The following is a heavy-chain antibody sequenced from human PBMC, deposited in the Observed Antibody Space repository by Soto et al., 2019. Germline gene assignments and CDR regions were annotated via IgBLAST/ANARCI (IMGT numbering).Heavy chain of an antibody. CDR1: GFSFSSYA. D-gene: IGHD3-22*01. CDR3: AKNYDSSGYYFLFDY. CDR2: ISGSGGST. Sequence: GXSLRLSCAASGFSFSSYAMSWVRQAPVKGLEWVSAISGSGGSTYHADSVKGRFTISRDNSKNTLYLQMNSLRAEDTAVYYCAKNYDSSGYYFLFDYWGQGTLVTVSS. V-gene: IGHV3-23*01. J-gene: IGHJ4*02.